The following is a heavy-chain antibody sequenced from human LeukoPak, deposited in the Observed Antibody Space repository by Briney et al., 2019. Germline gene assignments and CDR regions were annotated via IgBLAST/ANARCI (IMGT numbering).Heavy chain of an antibody. CDR3: ARGEIY. J-gene: IGHJ4*02. CDR2: ISSSSSYI. CDR1: GFTFSSYS. D-gene: IGHD1-26*01. Sequence: GGSLRLSCAASGFTFSSYSMNWVRQAPGKGLEWVSSISSSSSYIYSADSVKGRFTISRDNAKNSLYLQMNSLRAEDTAVYYCARGEIYWGQGTLVTVSS. V-gene: IGHV3-21*01.